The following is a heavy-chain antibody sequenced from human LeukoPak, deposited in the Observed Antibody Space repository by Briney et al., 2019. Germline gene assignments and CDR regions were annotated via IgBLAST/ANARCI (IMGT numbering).Heavy chain of an antibody. Sequence: SVKVSCKASGGTFSSYAISWVRQAPGQGLEWMGGIIPIFGTANYAQKFQGRVTITTDESTSTAYMELSSLRSEDTAVYYCARMGGRVVPAAIRDNWFDPWGQGTLVTVSS. J-gene: IGHJ5*02. V-gene: IGHV1-69*05. CDR1: GGTFSSYA. D-gene: IGHD2-2*02. CDR2: IIPIFGTA. CDR3: ARMGGRVVPAAIRDNWFDP.